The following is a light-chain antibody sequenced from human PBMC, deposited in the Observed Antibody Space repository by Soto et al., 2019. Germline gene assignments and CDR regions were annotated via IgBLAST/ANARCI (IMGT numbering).Light chain of an antibody. J-gene: IGKJ2*01. V-gene: IGKV2-30*01. CDR1: QSLVFRDGNTY. Sequence: VVMTQSPLSLPVTLGQPASISCRSSQSLVFRDGNTYLHWFQQRPGQSPRRLIYKVSNRDSGVPDRLSGSGSGTDFTLKISRVEAEDGGVYYCLQGTPWPYTFGQGTQLDIK. CDR2: KVS. CDR3: LQGTPWPYT.